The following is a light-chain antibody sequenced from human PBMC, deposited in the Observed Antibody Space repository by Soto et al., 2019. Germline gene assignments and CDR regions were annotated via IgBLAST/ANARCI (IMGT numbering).Light chain of an antibody. J-gene: IGKJ4*01. CDR3: QQYGSSPKLT. CDR1: QSVTNNY. Sequence: EVVLTQSPGTLSLSPGERATLSCRASQSVTNNYLAWYQQRPGQAPRLLIFGSSDRATGIPDRFSGSGSGTDFTLTISRLEPEDFAVYYCQQYGSSPKLTFGGGTKVEIK. CDR2: GSS. V-gene: IGKV3-20*01.